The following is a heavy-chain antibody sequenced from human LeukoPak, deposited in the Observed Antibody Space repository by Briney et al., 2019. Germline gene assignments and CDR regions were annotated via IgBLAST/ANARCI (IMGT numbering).Heavy chain of an antibody. CDR2: VYYSGST. CDR1: GGSISSSSYY. Sequence: TPSETLSLTCTVSGGSISSSSYYWGWIRQPPGQGLEWIGYVYYSGSTNYNPSLKSRVTISVDTSKNQFSLKLSSVTAADTAVYYCARGAADSSYYYHGFDFDYWGQGTLVTVSS. D-gene: IGHD3-22*01. CDR3: ARGAADSSYYYHGFDFDY. V-gene: IGHV4-61*05. J-gene: IGHJ4*02.